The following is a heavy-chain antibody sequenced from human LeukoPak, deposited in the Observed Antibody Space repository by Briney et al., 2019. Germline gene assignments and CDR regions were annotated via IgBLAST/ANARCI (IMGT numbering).Heavy chain of an antibody. CDR2: TSWNSGSI. CDR1: GFTFDDYA. CDR3: AKDTNSGSYLPYYYYYGMDV. V-gene: IGHV3-9*01. Sequence: GRSLRLSCAASGFTFDDYAMHWVRQASGKGLEWVSGTSWNSGSIGYADSVKGRFTISRDNAKNSLYLQMNSLRAEDTALYYCAKDTNSGSYLPYYYYYGMDVWGQGTTVTVSS. J-gene: IGHJ6*02. D-gene: IGHD1-26*01.